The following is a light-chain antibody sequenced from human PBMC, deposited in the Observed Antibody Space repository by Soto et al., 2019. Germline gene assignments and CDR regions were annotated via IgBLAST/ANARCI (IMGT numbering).Light chain of an antibody. CDR1: QNIANF. Sequence: DIQMTQSPSSLSASVGDRVTITCRASQNIANFLNWYQHKSGKAPKLLIYAASSLHRGVPSRFSGGGFGTYFTLTISSLQSEDFATDCWQQNSSPSPVTFGQGTRLDIK. CDR3: QQNSSPSPVT. J-gene: IGKJ5*01. CDR2: AAS. V-gene: IGKV1-39*01.